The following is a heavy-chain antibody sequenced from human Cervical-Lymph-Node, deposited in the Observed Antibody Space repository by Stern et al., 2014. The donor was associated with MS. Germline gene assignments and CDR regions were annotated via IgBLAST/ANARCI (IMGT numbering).Heavy chain of an antibody. V-gene: IGHV3-49*03. CDR3: TVGVWNL. CDR1: GLTFRKYG. Sequence: DVQLVESGGGLVQPGRSLRLSCTTSGLTFRKYGMNWFRQTPGKGLQWVGFIRSEIYGGTTEYAAFVKDRFIISRDDSKNITYLQMNSLKNEDTAVYYCTVGVWNLWGQGTLVTVSS. CDR2: IRSEIYGGTT. D-gene: IGHD1-26*01. J-gene: IGHJ5*02.